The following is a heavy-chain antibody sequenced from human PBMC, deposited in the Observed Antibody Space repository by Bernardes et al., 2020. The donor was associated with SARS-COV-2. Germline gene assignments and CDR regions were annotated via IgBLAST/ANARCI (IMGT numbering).Heavy chain of an antibody. CDR2: IHHDGNI. CDR3: VRNGYYSLDS. J-gene: IGHJ4*02. V-gene: IGHV4-4*02. D-gene: IGHD1-1*01. Sequence: SETLSVTCTVSGDSITRHSWWSWVRQSPEKGLEWIGEIHHDGNINYGPSLKSRVTLLVDTSKNQFSLRLSSVTAADTAFYYCVRNGYYSLDSWGQGTLVTVSS. CDR1: GDSITRHSW.